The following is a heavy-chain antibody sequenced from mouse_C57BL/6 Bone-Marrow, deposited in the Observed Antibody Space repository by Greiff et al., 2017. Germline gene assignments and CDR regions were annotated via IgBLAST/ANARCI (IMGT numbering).Heavy chain of an antibody. CDR1: GYTFTSYW. CDR3: ARSGV. V-gene: IGHV1-59*01. D-gene: IGHD3-1*01. CDR2: IDPSDSYT. J-gene: IGHJ1*03. Sequence: QVQLQQPGAELVRPGTSVKLSCKASGYTFTSYWMHWVKQRPGQGLEWIGVIDPSDSYTNYNQKFKGKATLTVDTSSSPAYMQLSSLTSEDSAVYYCARSGVWGTGTTVTVSS.